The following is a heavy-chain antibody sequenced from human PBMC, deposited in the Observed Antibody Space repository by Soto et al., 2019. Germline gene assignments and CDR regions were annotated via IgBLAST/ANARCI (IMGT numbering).Heavy chain of an antibody. CDR3: ARAIGPTLFDY. Sequence: TGGSLRLSCSASGFTFSSYDMHWVRQGTEKGLEWVSAIGTTGDTYYAGSVKGRFTISRENAKNSLYLQMNSLRAGDTAIYFCARAIGPTLFDYWGQGTLVTVSS. D-gene: IGHD3-22*01. CDR2: IGTTGDT. J-gene: IGHJ4*02. V-gene: IGHV3-13*04. CDR1: GFTFSSYD.